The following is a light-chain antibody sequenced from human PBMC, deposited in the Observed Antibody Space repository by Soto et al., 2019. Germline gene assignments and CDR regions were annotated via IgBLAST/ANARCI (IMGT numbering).Light chain of an antibody. CDR2: DVS. CDR1: SSDVGGYNY. Sequence: QSALTQPASVSGSPGQSITISCTGTSSDVGGYNYVSWYQQHPGKAPKLMIYDVSNRPSWVSNRFSGSKSGNTASLTISGLQAEDEADYYCISYTSSRNYVFGTGTKLTVL. J-gene: IGLJ1*01. CDR3: ISYTSSRNYV. V-gene: IGLV2-14*01.